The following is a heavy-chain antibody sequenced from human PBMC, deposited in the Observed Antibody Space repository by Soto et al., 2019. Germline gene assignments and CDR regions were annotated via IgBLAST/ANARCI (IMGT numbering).Heavy chain of an antibody. D-gene: IGHD3-22*01. J-gene: IGHJ4*02. CDR3: ATYYHDSSGCFAY. CDR2: IGYDGSNI. V-gene: IGHV3-33*01. Sequence: QVQLAESGGGVVLPGTSLRLSCVTSGFTFSSYGMHWVRQAPGKGLEWVAVIGYDGSNIYYADSVKGRFTISRDNSKRTLFLQMNSLRAEDTAVYYCATYYHDSSGCFAYWGQGTLVTVSS. CDR1: GFTFSSYG.